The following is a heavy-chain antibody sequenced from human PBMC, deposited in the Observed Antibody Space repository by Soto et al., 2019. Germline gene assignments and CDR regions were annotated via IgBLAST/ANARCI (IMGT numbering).Heavy chain of an antibody. CDR1: GDSISSADYY. J-gene: IGHJ6*02. V-gene: IGHV4-30-4*01. Sequence: SETLSLTCTASGDSISSADYYWSWIRQTPGKGLEWIRHIFYSGTTYYNPSLKSRLTISVDTSKNHFSLRLTSVTAADTAVYYCARDLWVEPELYYYGMDVWGQGTTVTVSS. D-gene: IGHD1-1*01. CDR3: ARDLWVEPELYYYGMDV. CDR2: IFYSGTT.